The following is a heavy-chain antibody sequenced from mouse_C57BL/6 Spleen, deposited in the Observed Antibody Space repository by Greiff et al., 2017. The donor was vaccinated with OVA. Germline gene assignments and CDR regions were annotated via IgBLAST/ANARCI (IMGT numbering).Heavy chain of an antibody. CDR1: GFTFSDYG. V-gene: IGHV5-17*01. CDR2: ISSGSSTI. J-gene: IGHJ1*03. D-gene: IGHD1-1*01. Sequence: VQLKESGGGLVKPGGSLKLSCAASGFTFSDYGMHWVRQAPEKGLEWVAYISSGSSTIYYADTVKGRFTISRDNAKNTLFLQMTSLRSEDTAMYYCAWPNYGSSYYWYFDVWGTGTTVTVSS. CDR3: AWPNYGSSYYWYFDV.